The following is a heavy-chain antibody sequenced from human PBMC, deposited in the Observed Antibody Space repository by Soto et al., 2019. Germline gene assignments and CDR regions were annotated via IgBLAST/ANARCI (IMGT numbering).Heavy chain of an antibody. CDR2: IYHSGST. Sequence: QLQLQASGSGLVKTSQTLSLTCAVSGGSISSGGYSWSCIRQPPGKGLEWIGYIYHSGSTYYNPSLKSRVTIAVDRSKNQFSLKLSSVTAADPAVYYCAREWPTAVGYFDLWGRGTLVTVSS. CDR1: GGSISSGGYS. D-gene: IGHD1-26*01. J-gene: IGHJ2*01. V-gene: IGHV4-30-2*01. CDR3: AREWPTAVGYFDL.